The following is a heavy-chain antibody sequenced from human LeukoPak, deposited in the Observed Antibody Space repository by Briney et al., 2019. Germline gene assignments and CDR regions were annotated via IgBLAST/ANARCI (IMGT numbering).Heavy chain of an antibody. CDR1: GYTFTGYY. CDR3: ARAGYYDFWSGTQGCDY. V-gene: IGHV1-2*02. J-gene: IGHJ4*02. CDR2: INPNSGGT. D-gene: IGHD3-3*01. Sequence: APVKVSCKASGYTFTGYYMHWVRQAPGQGLEWMGWINPNSGGTNYAQKFQGRVTMTRDTSISTAYMELSRLRSDDTAVYYCARAGYYDFWSGTQGCDYWGQGTLVTVSS.